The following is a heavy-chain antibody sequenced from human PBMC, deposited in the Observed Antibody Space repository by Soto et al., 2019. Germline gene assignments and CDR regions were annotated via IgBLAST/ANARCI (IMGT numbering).Heavy chain of an antibody. V-gene: IGHV4-59*08. Sequence: SETLSLTCTVSGGSISSYYWSWIRQPPGKGLEWIGYIYYSGSTNYNPSLKSRVTISVDTSKNQFSLKLSSVTAADTAVYYCARLLKWFGELLPDYYYYYGMDVWGQGTTVTVSS. J-gene: IGHJ6*02. D-gene: IGHD3-10*01. CDR1: GGSISSYY. CDR2: IYYSGST. CDR3: ARLLKWFGELLPDYYYYYGMDV.